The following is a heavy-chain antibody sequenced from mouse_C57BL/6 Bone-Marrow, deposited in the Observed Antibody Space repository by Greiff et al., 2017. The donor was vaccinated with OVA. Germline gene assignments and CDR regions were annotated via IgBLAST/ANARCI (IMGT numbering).Heavy chain of an antibody. J-gene: IGHJ3*01. CDR1: GYAFSSSW. CDR3: ARLDGYPFAY. Sequence: VKLQESGPELVKPGASVKISCKASGYAFSSSWMNWVKQRPGKGLEWIGRIYPGDGDTNYNGKFKGKATLTADKSSSTAYMQLSSLTSEDSAVYFCARLDGYPFAYWGQGTLVTVSA. D-gene: IGHD2-3*01. CDR2: IYPGDGDT. V-gene: IGHV1-82*01.